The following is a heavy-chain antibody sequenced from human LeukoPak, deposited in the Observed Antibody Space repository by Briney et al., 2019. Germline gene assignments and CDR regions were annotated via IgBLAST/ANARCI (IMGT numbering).Heavy chain of an antibody. CDR2: ISSSSSCT. Sequence: GGSLRLSCEASGFTFSDYYMSWIRHPPAKGLEGVSYISSSSSCTNYADSVKGRFTISRENAKNSLYLQMNSLSAEDRAVYYCARADFGGDCYEASGYFDYWGQGTLVTVSS. CDR1: GFTFSDYY. D-gene: IGHD2-21*02. CDR3: ARADFGGDCYEASGYFDY. V-gene: IGHV3-11*06. J-gene: IGHJ4*02.